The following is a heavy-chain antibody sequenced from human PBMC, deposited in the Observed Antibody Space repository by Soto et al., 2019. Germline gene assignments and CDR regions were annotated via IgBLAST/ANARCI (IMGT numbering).Heavy chain of an antibody. CDR1: GFIFSNYV. CDR2: ISGSGGST. CDR3: AKDTYVAARGAFDI. V-gene: IGHV3-23*01. Sequence: GGSLRLSCAASGFIFSNYVMSWVRQAPGKGLEWVSSISGSGGSTYYADSVKGRFTISRDNSKNTLYLQMNSLRAEDTAVYYCAKDTYVAARGAFDIWGQGTMVTVSS. D-gene: IGHD6-6*01. J-gene: IGHJ3*02.